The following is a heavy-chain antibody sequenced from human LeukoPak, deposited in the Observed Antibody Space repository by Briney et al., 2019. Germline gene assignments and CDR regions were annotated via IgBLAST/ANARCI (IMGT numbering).Heavy chain of an antibody. J-gene: IGHJ4*02. CDR2: IIPIFGTA. CDR1: GGTFSSYA. D-gene: IGHD4-17*01. Sequence: GSSVKVSCKASGGTFSSYAISWVRQAPGQGLEWMGGIIPIFGTANYAQKFQGRVTITADKSTSTAYMELSSLRSEDTAVYYCATGFGPYGDYGEYYWGQGTLVTVSS. CDR3: ATGFGPYGDYGEYY. V-gene: IGHV1-69*06.